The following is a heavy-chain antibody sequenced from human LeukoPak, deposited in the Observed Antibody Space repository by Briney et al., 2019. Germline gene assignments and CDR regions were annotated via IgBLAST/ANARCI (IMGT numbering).Heavy chain of an antibody. CDR1: GFTFQDYA. D-gene: IGHD2-2*02. CDR3: TKSDCSSTSCHTSDY. Sequence: GGSLRLSCAASGFTFQDYAMHWVRQGPEKGLEWVSGTSWNGGVIGYADSVMGRFTVSRDNAKNSLFLQMNSLRPEDTALYYCTKSDCSSTSCHTSDYRGQGTLVTVSS. CDR2: TSWNGGVI. J-gene: IGHJ4*02. V-gene: IGHV3-9*01.